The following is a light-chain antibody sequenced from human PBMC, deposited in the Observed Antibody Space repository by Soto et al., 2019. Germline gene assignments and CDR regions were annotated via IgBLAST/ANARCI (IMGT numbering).Light chain of an antibody. CDR3: QQYNNWPRT. CDR1: QSVSSN. Sequence: EIVMTQSPATLSVSPGERATLSCRASQSVSSNLAWYQQKPGQAPRLLIYGASTSATGIPARFSGSRSETEFSLTISSLQSEDFAVDYCQQYNNWPRTFGQGTKVQIK. CDR2: GAS. V-gene: IGKV3-15*01. J-gene: IGKJ1*01.